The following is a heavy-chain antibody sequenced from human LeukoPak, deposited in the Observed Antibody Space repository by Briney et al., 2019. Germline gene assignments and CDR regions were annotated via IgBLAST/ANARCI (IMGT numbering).Heavy chain of an antibody. D-gene: IGHD5-12*01. CDR3: AKDRVSGYDSHYMDV. J-gene: IGHJ6*03. CDR2: ISGSGGST. CDR1: GFTFSSYA. V-gene: IGHV3-23*01. Sequence: GGSLRLSCAASGFTFSSYAMSWVRQAPGKGLEWVSAISGSGGSTYYADSVKGRFTISRDNSKNTLYLQMNSLRAEDTAVYYCAKDRVSGYDSHYMDVWGKGTTVTVSS.